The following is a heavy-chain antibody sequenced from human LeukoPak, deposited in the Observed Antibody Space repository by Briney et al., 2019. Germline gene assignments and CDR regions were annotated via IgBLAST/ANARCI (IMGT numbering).Heavy chain of an antibody. CDR2: FHDSEST. CDR3: ARIPRIAAAVNDAFDI. V-gene: IGHV4-59*12. CDR1: GGSISNSY. J-gene: IGHJ3*02. D-gene: IGHD6-13*01. Sequence: SETLSLTCTVSGGSISNSYWSWLRQPPGKGLEWIGFFHDSESTNYNPSLKSRVSISLDTSKNQVSLWLSSVTAADTAVYYCARIPRIAAAVNDAFDIWGQGTMVTVSS.